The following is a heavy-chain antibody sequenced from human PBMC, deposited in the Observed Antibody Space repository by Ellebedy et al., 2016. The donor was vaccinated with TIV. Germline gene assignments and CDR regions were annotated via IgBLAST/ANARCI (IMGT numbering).Heavy chain of an antibody. CDR3: ALASFDY. V-gene: IGHV1-46*01. J-gene: IGHJ4*02. CDR2: IDPSDGST. D-gene: IGHD1-1*01. Sequence: AASVKVSCKASGYSFVNYYIQWVRQAPGHGLEWVGIIDPSDGSTSYTQRFQGRITLTRDTSTTTVYMSLSSLRFDDTAMYYCALASFDYWGQGTQVTVPS. CDR1: GYSFVNYY.